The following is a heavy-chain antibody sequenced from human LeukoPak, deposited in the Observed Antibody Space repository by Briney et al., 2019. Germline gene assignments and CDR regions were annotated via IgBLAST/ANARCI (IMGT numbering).Heavy chain of an antibody. V-gene: IGHV3-48*03. CDR1: GFTFSSYE. J-gene: IGHJ5*02. CDR2: ISSSGSTI. D-gene: IGHD1-14*01. Sequence: PGGSLRLSCAASGFTFSSYEMNWVRQAPGKGLEWVSYISSSGSTIYYADSVKGRFTISRDNSKNTLYLQMNSLRAEDTAVYYCARDLGYKNAGANWFDPWGQGTLVTVSS. CDR3: ARDLGYKNAGANWFDP.